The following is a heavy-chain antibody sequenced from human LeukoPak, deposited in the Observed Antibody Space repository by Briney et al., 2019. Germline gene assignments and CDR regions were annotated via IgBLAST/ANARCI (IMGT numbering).Heavy chain of an antibody. V-gene: IGHV3-23*01. Sequence: XAXSGFTFSSYAMSWVRQAPGKGLEWVSAISGSGGSTYYADSVKGRFTISRDNSKNTLYLQMNSLRAEDTAVYYCXXXXXXXXXXXCXXXXSDYWGXGXLVTVSS. CDR1: GFTFSSYA. J-gene: IGHJ4*02. CDR2: ISGSGGST. CDR3: XXXXXXXXXXXCXXXXSDY.